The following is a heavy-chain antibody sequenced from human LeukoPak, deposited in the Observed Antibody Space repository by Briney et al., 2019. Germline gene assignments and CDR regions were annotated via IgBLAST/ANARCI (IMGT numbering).Heavy chain of an antibody. J-gene: IGHJ4*02. V-gene: IGHV1-69*13. CDR3: ARDNKWELFALDY. D-gene: IGHD1-26*01. Sequence: ASVKVSCKASGGTFSNYAISWVRQAPGQGLEWVGGIIPIFGTAKYAQKFQGRVTITADESTSTAYMELSSLRFEDTAVYYCARDNKWELFALDYWGQGTLVTVSS. CDR1: GGTFSNYA. CDR2: IIPIFGTA.